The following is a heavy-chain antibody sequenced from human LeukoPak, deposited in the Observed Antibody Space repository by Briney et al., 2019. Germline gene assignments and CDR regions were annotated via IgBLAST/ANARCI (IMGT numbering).Heavy chain of an antibody. CDR2: ISHTGLT. D-gene: IGHD1-1*01. CDR1: GGSFSGYY. Sequence: TSETLSLTCAVYGGSFSGYYWTLIRQTPGKGLEWIGEISHTGLTGSNPSLKSRVTIFVDSSKKQSSLRMTSVTAADTGVYYCARVPDITARPCDTWGPGTLVTVSS. V-gene: IGHV4-34*01. CDR3: ARVPDITARPCDT. J-gene: IGHJ5*02.